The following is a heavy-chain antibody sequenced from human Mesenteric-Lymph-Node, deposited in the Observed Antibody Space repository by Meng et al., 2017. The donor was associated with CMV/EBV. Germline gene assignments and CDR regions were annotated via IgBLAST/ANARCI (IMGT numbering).Heavy chain of an antibody. Sequence: SETLSLTCSVSGGFISGYYWSWIRQPPGKGLEWIGYMYYTGSTNYNPSLRSRVTISVEMSKNQFSLKLSSVTAADTALYYCARVGSSDSYYAMDVWGQGTTVTVSS. V-gene: IGHV4-59*01. D-gene: IGHD3-10*01. J-gene: IGHJ6*02. CDR1: GGFISGYY. CDR2: MYYTGST. CDR3: ARVGSSDSYYAMDV.